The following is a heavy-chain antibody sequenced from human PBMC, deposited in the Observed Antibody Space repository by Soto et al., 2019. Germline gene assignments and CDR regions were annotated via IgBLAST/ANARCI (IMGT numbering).Heavy chain of an antibody. CDR3: ARDSPSGRFGDTAYDY. CDR1: GGSISSGGYY. Sequence: NPSETLSLTCTVSGGSISSGGYYWSWIRQHPGKGLEWIGYIYYSGSTYYNPSLKSRVTISVDTSKNQFSLKLSSVTAADTAVYYCARDSPSGRFGDTAYDYWGQGTLVTVSS. J-gene: IGHJ4*02. D-gene: IGHD5-18*01. CDR2: IYYSGST. V-gene: IGHV4-31*03.